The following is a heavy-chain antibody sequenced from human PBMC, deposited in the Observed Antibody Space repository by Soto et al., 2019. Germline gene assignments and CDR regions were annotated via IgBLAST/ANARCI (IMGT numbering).Heavy chain of an antibody. CDR1: GFTFSSYA. CDR2: ISGSGGST. CDR3: AKPFTSVAAGYVCWFDP. V-gene: IGHV3-23*01. D-gene: IGHD6-13*01. J-gene: IGHJ5*02. Sequence: GGSLRLSCAASGFTFSSYAMSWVRQAPGKGLEWVSAISGSGGSTYYADSVKGRFTISRDNSKNTLYLQMNSLRAEDTAVYYCAKPFTSVAAGYVCWFDPWGQGPLLTVS.